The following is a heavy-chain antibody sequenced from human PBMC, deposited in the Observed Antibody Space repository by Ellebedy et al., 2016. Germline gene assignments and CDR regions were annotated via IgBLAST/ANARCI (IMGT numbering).Heavy chain of an antibody. Sequence: GESLKISXATSGFTFGNFFMSWVRQAPGKGLEWVSTISGGGDNTDFADSVKGRFTISRDNSKNTLYLEMNSLRAEDTAVYYCRQGHYADYWGQGTLVTVSS. CDR3: RQGHYADY. CDR1: GFTFGNFF. V-gene: IGHV3-23*01. CDR2: ISGGGDNT. J-gene: IGHJ4*02.